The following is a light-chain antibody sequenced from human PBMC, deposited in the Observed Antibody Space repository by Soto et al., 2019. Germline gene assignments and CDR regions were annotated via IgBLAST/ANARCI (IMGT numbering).Light chain of an antibody. CDR1: SSNIRAGYD. Sequence: QSALTQPRSVSGAPGQRVTISCTGSSSNIRAGYDVHWYQQLPGTAPKLLIYGNSNRPSGVPDRFSGSKSGTSASLAITGLQAEDEADYYCQSYDSSLSGSSYVFGTGTKVTVL. CDR3: QSYDSSLSGSSYV. V-gene: IGLV1-40*01. CDR2: GNS. J-gene: IGLJ1*01.